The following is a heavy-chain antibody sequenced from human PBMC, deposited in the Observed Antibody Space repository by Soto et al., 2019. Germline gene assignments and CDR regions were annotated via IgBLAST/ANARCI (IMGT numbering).Heavy chain of an antibody. J-gene: IGHJ4*02. D-gene: IGHD3-9*01. CDR1: GFTFSNAW. V-gene: IGHV3-15*05. CDR3: TTDLNN. Sequence: GGSLRLSCAASGFTFSNAWMTWVRQAPGKGLEWVGRIKSKSDGGTLSYAAPVNGRFTISRDDSKDMLYLHMNSLKTEDTAVYYCTTDLNNWGQGTRVTVSS. CDR2: IKSKSDGGTL.